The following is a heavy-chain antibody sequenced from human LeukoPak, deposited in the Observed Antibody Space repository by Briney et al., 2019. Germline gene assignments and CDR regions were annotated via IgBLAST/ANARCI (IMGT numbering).Heavy chain of an antibody. D-gene: IGHD3-16*01. Sequence: ASVKVSCKASGYTFTNYDINWLRQATGQGLEWMGYMNPNSGITTYAQKFQGRVTMTRNTSLSTAYMELSSLRSEDTAVYYCARVPRELGGYWGQGTLVTVSS. V-gene: IGHV1-8*01. J-gene: IGHJ4*02. CDR3: ARVPRELGGY. CDR2: MNPNSGIT. CDR1: GYTFTNYD.